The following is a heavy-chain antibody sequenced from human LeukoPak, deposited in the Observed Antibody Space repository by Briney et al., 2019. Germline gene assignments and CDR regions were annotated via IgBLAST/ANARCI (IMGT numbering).Heavy chain of an antibody. D-gene: IGHD3-10*01. J-gene: IGHJ4*02. CDR1: GFTFSSYS. CDR2: ISSSSSYI. Sequence: GGSLRLSCAASGFTFSSYSMNWVRQAPGKGLEWVSSISSSSSYIYYADSVKGRFTISRDNAKNSPYLQMNSLRAEDTAVYYCARDTWFGELPNYGYWGQGTLVTVSS. CDR3: ARDTWFGELPNYGY. V-gene: IGHV3-21*01.